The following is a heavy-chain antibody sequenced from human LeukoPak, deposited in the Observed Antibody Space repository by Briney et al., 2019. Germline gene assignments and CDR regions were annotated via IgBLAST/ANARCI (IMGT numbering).Heavy chain of an antibody. CDR3: ARYGYCSGGSCYRHPPADY. Sequence: PSETLSLTCTVSGGSISSSSYYWGWIRQPPGKGLEWIVSMSYSGHTYYNPSLKSRVTTSIDTSKNQLSLNLKSVTAADTAVYYCARYGYCSGGSCYRHPPADYWGQGTLVTVSS. CDR2: MSYSGHT. V-gene: IGHV4-39*07. CDR1: GGSISSSSYY. J-gene: IGHJ4*02. D-gene: IGHD2-15*01.